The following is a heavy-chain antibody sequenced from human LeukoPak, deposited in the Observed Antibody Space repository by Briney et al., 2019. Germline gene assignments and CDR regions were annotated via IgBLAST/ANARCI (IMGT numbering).Heavy chain of an antibody. V-gene: IGHV3-74*01. CDR3: AREGPRGNSQFDY. CDR1: GFTFSDYW. D-gene: IGHD2/OR15-2a*01. Sequence: GGSLRLSCAASGFTFSDYWIHWVRQAPGKGLVWVSRINTDGSITNYADSVKGRFSISRDNAKNTLYLQMNSLRAEDTAVYYCAREGPRGNSQFDYWGQGTLVTVSS. J-gene: IGHJ4*02. CDR2: INTDGSIT.